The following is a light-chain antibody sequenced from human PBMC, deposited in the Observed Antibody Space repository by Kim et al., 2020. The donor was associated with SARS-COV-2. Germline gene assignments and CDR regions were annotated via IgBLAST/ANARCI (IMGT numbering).Light chain of an antibody. J-gene: IGKJ4*01. CDR3: QQVNSYPLT. Sequence: GSVGDRVTITCRASQDITTYLAWYQQRPGKAPKLLIYTASTLQSGVPSRFSGSGSGTDFTLTISSLQPEDVATYYCQQVNSYPLTFGGGTKVDIK. CDR2: TAS. CDR1: QDITTY. V-gene: IGKV1-9*01.